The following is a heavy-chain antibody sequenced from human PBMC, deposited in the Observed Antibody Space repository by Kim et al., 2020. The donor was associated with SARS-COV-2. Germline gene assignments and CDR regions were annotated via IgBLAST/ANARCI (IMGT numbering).Heavy chain of an antibody. D-gene: IGHD1-26*01. Sequence: ADTVEGRFTISRDNSNNTLYLQMNSLRAEDTAVYYCARDWVVGATRGERWGQGTMVTVSS. V-gene: IGHV3-66*01. J-gene: IGHJ3*01. CDR3: ARDWVVGATRGER.